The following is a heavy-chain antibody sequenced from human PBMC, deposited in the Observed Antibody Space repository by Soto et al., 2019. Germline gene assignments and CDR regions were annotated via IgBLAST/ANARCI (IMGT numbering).Heavy chain of an antibody. D-gene: IGHD2-15*01. CDR3: AKDLRWYTPAAFDI. CDR2: ISYDGSNK. V-gene: IGHV3-30*18. CDR1: GFTFSSYG. J-gene: IGHJ3*02. Sequence: QVQLVESGGGVVQPGRSLRLSCAASGFTFSSYGMHWVRQAPGKGLEWVAVISYDGSNKYYADSVKGRFTISRDNSKNTLYLQMNSLRAEDTAVYYCAKDLRWYTPAAFDIWGQGTMVTVSS.